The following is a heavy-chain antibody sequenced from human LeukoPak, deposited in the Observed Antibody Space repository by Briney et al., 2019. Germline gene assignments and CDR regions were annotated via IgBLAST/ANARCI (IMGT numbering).Heavy chain of an antibody. CDR1: GFTFSSYG. CDR2: IRYDGSNK. D-gene: IGHD2-2*01. CDR3: ARGYCSSTSCFPFDY. J-gene: IGHJ4*02. Sequence: GGSLRLSCAASGFTFSSYGMHWVRQAPGKGLEWVAFIRYDGSNKYYADSVKGRFTISRDNSKNTLYLQMNSLRAEDMAVYYCARGYCSSTSCFPFDYWGQGTLVTVSS. V-gene: IGHV3-30*02.